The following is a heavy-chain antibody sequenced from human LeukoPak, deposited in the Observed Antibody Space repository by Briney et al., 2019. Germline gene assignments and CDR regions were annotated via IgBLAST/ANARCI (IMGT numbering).Heavy chain of an antibody. J-gene: IGHJ4*02. Sequence: GGSLRLSCAASGFTFSSYGMHWVRQAPGKGLEWVAFIRYDGSNKYYADSVKGRFTISRDNSKNTLYLQMNSLRAEDTAVYYCARDQSDSGYGSGSYFRDYWGQGTLVTVSS. CDR3: ARDQSDSGYGSGSYFRDY. CDR2: IRYDGSNK. CDR1: GFTFSSYG. V-gene: IGHV3-30*02. D-gene: IGHD3-10*01.